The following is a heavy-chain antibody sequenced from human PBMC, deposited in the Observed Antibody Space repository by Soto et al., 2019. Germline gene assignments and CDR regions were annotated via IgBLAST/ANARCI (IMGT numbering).Heavy chain of an antibody. CDR3: ARGRSDWYPLDY. J-gene: IGHJ4*02. Sequence: GGSLRLSCSASGFSVSSYFMNWVRQAPGKGLEWVSVIHTGGSAYYAESVKGRFTISRDSPKNTLYLQMNSLRAEDTAVYYCARGRSDWYPLDYWGQGALVTVYS. CDR1: GFSVSSYF. D-gene: IGHD6-19*01. V-gene: IGHV3-53*01. CDR2: IHTGGSA.